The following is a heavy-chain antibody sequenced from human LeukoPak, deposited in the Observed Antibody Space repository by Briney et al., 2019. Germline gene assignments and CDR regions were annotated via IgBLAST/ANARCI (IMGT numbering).Heavy chain of an antibody. V-gene: IGHV3-66*01. CDR2: IYIGGSP. CDR1: GFTVSDNF. D-gene: IGHD5-18*01. J-gene: IGHJ4*02. CDR3: ARDREGLYSYGSFFDY. Sequence: GGSLRLSCAASGFTVSDNFMSWVRQAPGKGLEWLSVIYIGGSPYYADSVKGRFTISRDNSKNTLYLQMNSLRAEDTAVYYCARDREGLYSYGSFFDYWGQGTLVTVSS.